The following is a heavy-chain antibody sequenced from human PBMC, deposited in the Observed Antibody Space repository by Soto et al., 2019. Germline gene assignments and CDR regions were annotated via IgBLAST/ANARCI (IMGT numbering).Heavy chain of an antibody. CDR3: VRGRSPYSSGWASPLYYFDY. J-gene: IGHJ4*02. CDR2: IYYSGST. V-gene: IGHV4-59*01. CDR1: GGSFSGYY. Sequence: SETLSLTCAVYGGSFSGYYWSWIRQPPGKGLEWIGYIYYSGSTNYNPSLKSRVTISVDTSKNQFSLKLSSVTAADTAVYYCVRGRSPYSSGWASPLYYFDYWGQGTLVTVSS. D-gene: IGHD6-19*01.